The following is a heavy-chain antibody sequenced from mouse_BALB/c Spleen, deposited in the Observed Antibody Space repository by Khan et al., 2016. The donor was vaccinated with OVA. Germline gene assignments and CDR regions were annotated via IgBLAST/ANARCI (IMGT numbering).Heavy chain of an antibody. CDR1: GYTFTNYW. V-gene: IGHV1-7*01. D-gene: IGHD1-1*01. Sequence: QVQLQQSGAELAKPGASVKMSCKASGYTFTNYWILWVKQRPGQGLEWIGYINPNTGYTEYNQNFKDKATFTADKSSSTAYLQLNSLTSEDAAVYYCARRGLRGDFDYWGQGTTLTVSS. CDR3: ARRGLRGDFDY. CDR2: INPNTGYT. J-gene: IGHJ2*01.